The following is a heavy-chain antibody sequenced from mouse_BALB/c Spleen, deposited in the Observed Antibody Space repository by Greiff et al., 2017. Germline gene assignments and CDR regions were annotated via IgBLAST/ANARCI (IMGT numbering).Heavy chain of an antibody. CDR3: ARRGEDGYSYAMDY. CDR1: GFTFSSYG. V-gene: IGHV5-6*02. Sequence: DVLLVESGGDLVKPGGSLKLSCAASGFTFSSYGMSWVRQTPDKRLEWVATISSGGSYTYYPDSVKGRFTISRDNAKNTLYLQMSSLKSEDTAMYYCARRGEDGYSYAMDYWGQGTSVTVSS. CDR2: ISSGGSYT. D-gene: IGHD2-3*01. J-gene: IGHJ4*01.